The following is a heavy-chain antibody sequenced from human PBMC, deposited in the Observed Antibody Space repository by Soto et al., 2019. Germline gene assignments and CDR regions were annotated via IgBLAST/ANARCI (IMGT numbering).Heavy chain of an antibody. CDR3: ARALRGVYAGLFDY. V-gene: IGHV1-3*01. CDR1: GYTFTSYA. Sequence: ASVNVSCTASGYTFTSYAMHWVRQAPGQRLEWMGWINAGNGNTKYSQKFQGRVTITRDTSASTAYMELSSLRSEDTAVYYCARALRGVYAGLFDYWGQGTLVTVSS. J-gene: IGHJ4*02. CDR2: INAGNGNT. D-gene: IGHD3-10*01.